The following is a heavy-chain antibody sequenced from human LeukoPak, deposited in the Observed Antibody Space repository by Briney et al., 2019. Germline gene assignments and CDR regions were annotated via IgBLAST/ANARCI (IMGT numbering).Heavy chain of an antibody. CDR2: IYTSGST. Sequence: SETLSLTCTVSGGSISNYYWSWIRQPGGKGLEWIGRIYTSGSTNYNPSLKSRVTMSVDTSKNQFSLNLSSVTAADTAVYFCARGSGYSYGYPLDYWGQGTLVTVSS. V-gene: IGHV4-4*07. D-gene: IGHD5-18*01. J-gene: IGHJ4*02. CDR3: ARGSGYSYGYPLDY. CDR1: GGSISNYY.